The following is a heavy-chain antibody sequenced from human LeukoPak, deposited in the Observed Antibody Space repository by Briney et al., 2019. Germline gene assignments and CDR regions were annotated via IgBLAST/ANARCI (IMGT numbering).Heavy chain of an antibody. V-gene: IGHV4-61*02. CDR1: GGSISSGSYY. CDR3: ASATLSPLTEIFDY. D-gene: IGHD1-14*01. CDR2: IYTSGST. J-gene: IGHJ4*02. Sequence: SQTLSLTCTVSGGSISSGSYYWSWIRQPAGKGLEWIGRIYTSGSTNYNPSLKSRVTISVDTSKNQFSLKLSSVTAAYTAVYYCASATLSPLTEIFDYWGQGTLVTVSS.